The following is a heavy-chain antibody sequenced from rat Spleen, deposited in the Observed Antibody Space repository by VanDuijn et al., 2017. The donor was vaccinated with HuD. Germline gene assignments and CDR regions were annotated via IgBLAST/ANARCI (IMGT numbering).Heavy chain of an antibody. J-gene: IGHJ2*01. CDR3: ARHSNWGFDY. Sequence: EVQLVESDGGLVEPGRSLKLSCAASGFIFSDYYMAWVRQAPTKGLEWVATISHDGSNTYCRESVKGRFTISRDNAKSVLNLQMDSLRSEDTATYYCARHSNWGFDYWGQGVMVTVSS. D-gene: IGHD5-1*01. CDR2: ISHDGSNT. V-gene: IGHV5-29*01. CDR1: GFIFSDYY.